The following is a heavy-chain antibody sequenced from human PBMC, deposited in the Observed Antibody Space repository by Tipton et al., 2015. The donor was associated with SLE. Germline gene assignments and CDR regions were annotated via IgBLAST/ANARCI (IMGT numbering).Heavy chain of an antibody. CDR2: INHSGST. CDR3: ARGQRAADRGDCFDY. V-gene: IGHV4-34*01. CDR1: GGSFSGYY. J-gene: IGHJ4*02. Sequence: TLSLTCAVYGGSFSGYYWSWIRQPPGKGLEWIGEINHSGSTNYNPSLKSRVTISVDTSKNQFSLKLSSVTAADTAVYYCARGQRAADRGDCFDYWGQGTLVTVSS. D-gene: IGHD6-13*01.